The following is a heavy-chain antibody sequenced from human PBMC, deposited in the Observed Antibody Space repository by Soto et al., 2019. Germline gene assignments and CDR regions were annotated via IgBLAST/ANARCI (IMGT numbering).Heavy chain of an antibody. J-gene: IGHJ6*02. V-gene: IGHV3-48*02. CDR3: AGLENYYYGMDV. CDR1: GLTFSIYG. CDR2: ISSSSSTI. Sequence: EVRLVESGGGLVQPGGSLRLSCAVSGLTFSIYGMNWVRQASGKGLEIISYISSSSSTIFYADSVKGRFTISRDNARNLLYLQMNSLRDEDTAVYYCAGLENYYYGMDVWGQGTMVTVSS.